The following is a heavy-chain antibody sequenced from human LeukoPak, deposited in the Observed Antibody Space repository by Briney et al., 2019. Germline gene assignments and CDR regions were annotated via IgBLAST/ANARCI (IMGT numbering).Heavy chain of an antibody. CDR1: GFTVNRNV. V-gene: IGHV3-66*01. CDR2: TYSDDRA. Sequence: VQPGGSLRLSCVPSGFTVNRNVMSWVRQAPGKGLEWFSLTYSDDRAFYADSVKGRFTSSRNKSRNTLFLQMSSLKPEDTAIYYCARDLAGFEEPRYYYYMDVWGKGTTVTVSS. D-gene: IGHD3-9*01. J-gene: IGHJ6*03. CDR3: ARDLAGFEEPRYYYYMDV.